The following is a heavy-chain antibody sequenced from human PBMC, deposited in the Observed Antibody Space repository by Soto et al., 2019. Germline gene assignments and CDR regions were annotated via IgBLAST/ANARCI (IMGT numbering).Heavy chain of an antibody. V-gene: IGHV1-18*01. Sequence: ASVKVLCKTSGYTFTDHGLSWVRQAPGQGLEWLGWVSPYNGNTKYAQKFQGRVTMTTDTSTRTPYMELRSLRPDDTAVHYCARVIAARPDYGMDVWGQGTTVTVSS. D-gene: IGHD6-6*01. CDR2: VSPYNGNT. CDR3: ARVIAARPDYGMDV. J-gene: IGHJ6*02. CDR1: GYTFTDHG.